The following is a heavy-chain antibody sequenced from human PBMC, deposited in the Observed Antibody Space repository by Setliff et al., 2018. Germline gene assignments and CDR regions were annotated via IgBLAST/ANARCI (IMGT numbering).Heavy chain of an antibody. D-gene: IGHD3-9*01. CDR3: TTYYDILTGYHWIDH. J-gene: IGHJ4*02. Sequence: GGSLRLSCAASGFTVSSFSMHWVRQAPVKGLDWVATLSDDGSNEFYADSVKGRFTVFRDNSKNTLYLQMNSLKTEDTALYYCTTYYDILTGYHWIDHWGQGTLVTVSS. CDR2: LSDDGSNE. CDR1: GFTVSSFS. V-gene: IGHV3-30*03.